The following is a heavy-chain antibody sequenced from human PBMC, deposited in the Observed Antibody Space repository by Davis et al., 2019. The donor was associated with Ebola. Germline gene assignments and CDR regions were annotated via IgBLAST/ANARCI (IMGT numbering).Heavy chain of an antibody. CDR2: IESDGRST. D-gene: IGHD2-21*01. J-gene: IGHJ6*02. V-gene: IGHV3-74*01. Sequence: HTGGSLRLSCAASGFTFSAYWMHWVRQAPGKGLVWVSRIESDGRSTTYADSVKGRFTISRDNAKNTLYLQMNSLRAEDTAVYYCAKEGQEVLAMGLYYYYGMDVWGQGTTVTVSS. CDR3: AKEGQEVLAMGLYYYYGMDV. CDR1: GFTFSAYW.